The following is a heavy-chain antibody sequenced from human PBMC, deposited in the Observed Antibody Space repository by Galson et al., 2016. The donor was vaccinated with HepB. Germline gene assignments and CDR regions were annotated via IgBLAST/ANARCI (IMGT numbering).Heavy chain of an antibody. V-gene: IGHV3-30*03. CDR2: ISFDGSTK. D-gene: IGHD5-24*01. CDR3: ARDLRPRWELDYYNYGMDV. CDR1: GFRFSSYG. J-gene: IGHJ6*02. Sequence: SLRLSCAASGFRFSSYGMHWVRQAPGKGLEWVAVISFDGSTKNYIDSVKGRFTVSIDNLENTLYLQMNSLRTDDTAEYYCARDLRPRWELDYYNYGMDVWGQGTTVTVSS.